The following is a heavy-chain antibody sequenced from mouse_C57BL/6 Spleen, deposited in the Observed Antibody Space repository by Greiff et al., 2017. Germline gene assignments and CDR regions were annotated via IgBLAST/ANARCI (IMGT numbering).Heavy chain of an antibody. CDR3: ARDSSGYLMDY. CDR2: ISDGGSYT. J-gene: IGHJ4*01. CDR1: GFTFSSYA. Sequence: EVKLMESGGGLVKPGGSLKLSCAASGFTFSSYAMSWVRQTPEKRLEWVATISDGGSYTYYPDNVKGRFTISRDNAKNNLYLQMSHLKSEDTAMYYCARDSSGYLMDYWGQGTSVTVSS. V-gene: IGHV5-4*01. D-gene: IGHD3-2*02.